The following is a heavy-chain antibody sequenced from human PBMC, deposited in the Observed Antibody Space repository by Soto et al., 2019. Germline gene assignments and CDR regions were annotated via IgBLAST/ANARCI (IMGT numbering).Heavy chain of an antibody. D-gene: IGHD6-13*01. V-gene: IGHV3-74*01. CDR2: ISGEGTKT. CDR3: AKDKERGPYSILDAFDI. CDR1: GFTFNNHW. Sequence: SLRLSCEASGFTFNNHWMHWVRQAPGKGLVCLSVISGEGTKTDYADSVKGRFTISRDNSKNTLYLQMNSLRAEDTAVYYCAKDKERGPYSILDAFDIWGQGTMVTVSS. J-gene: IGHJ3*02.